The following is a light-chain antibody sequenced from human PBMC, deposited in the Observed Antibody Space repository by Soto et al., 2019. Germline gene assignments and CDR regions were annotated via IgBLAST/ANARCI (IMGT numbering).Light chain of an antibody. CDR3: QQLNSFPIP. CDR1: QGIANF. CDR2: AAS. V-gene: IGKV1-9*01. Sequence: GDRVTISCRASQGIANFLAWYQQKPWKAPKLLIYAASNVPSGVPSRFSGSRSGTDFTLTISSLQPEDFATYYCQQLNSFPIPCGPGTKVDIK. J-gene: IGKJ3*01.